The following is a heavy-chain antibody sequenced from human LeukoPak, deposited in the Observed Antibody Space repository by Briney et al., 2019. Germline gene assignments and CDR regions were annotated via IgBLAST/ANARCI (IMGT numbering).Heavy chain of an antibody. J-gene: IGHJ4*02. CDR2: ISYDGSNK. Sequence: GRSLRLSCAASGFTSSSYAMHWVRQAPGKGLEWVAVISYDGSNKYYADSVKGRFTISRDNSKNTLYLQMNSLRAEDTAVYYCATHWDPVLGTPYWDDYWGQGTLVTVSS. CDR1: GFTSSSYA. CDR3: ATHWDPVLGTPYWDDY. V-gene: IGHV3-30*01. D-gene: IGHD2-8*02.